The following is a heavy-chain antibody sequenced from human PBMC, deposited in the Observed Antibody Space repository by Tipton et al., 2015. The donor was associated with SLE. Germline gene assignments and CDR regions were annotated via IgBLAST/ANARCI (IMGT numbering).Heavy chain of an antibody. D-gene: IGHD2-15*01. CDR3: SRYLRSPPGYCSGGICHSDY. CDR2: IRSKPYGGTT. V-gene: IGHV3-49*04. CDR1: GFTFGDYA. J-gene: IGHJ4*02. Sequence: SLRLSCTASGFTFGDYAMTWVRQAPGKGLEWVGFIRSKPYGGTTEYAASVKGRFTISRDDSKSIAYLQMNSLKTEDTAVYYCSRYLRSPPGYCSGGICHSDYWGQGTLVTVSS.